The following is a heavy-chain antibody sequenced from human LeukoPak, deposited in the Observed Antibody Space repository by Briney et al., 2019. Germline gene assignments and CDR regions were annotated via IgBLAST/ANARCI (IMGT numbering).Heavy chain of an antibody. CDR3: ARSRRRELLGTYFDY. Sequence: GGSLRLSCAASGFTFSSYAMHWVRQAPGKGLEWVAVISYDGNNKYYADSVKGRFTISRDNSKNTLCLQMNSLRPEDTAVYYCARSRRRELLGTYFDYWGQGTLVTVSS. J-gene: IGHJ4*02. CDR2: ISYDGNNK. D-gene: IGHD1-26*01. V-gene: IGHV3-30*04. CDR1: GFTFSSYA.